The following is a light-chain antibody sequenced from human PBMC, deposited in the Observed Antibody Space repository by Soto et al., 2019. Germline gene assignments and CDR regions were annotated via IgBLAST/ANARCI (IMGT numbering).Light chain of an antibody. CDR2: GAS. CDR1: QSVISTY. CDR3: QQYGSSPIT. V-gene: IGKV3-20*01. Sequence: EIVLTQSPATLSLSPGERATLSCRASQSVISTYLAWYQQRPGQPPRLLIYGASRRAPGIPDRFSGSGSGTDFTLTISRLEPEDFAVYYCQQYGSSPITFGQGTRLEIK. J-gene: IGKJ5*01.